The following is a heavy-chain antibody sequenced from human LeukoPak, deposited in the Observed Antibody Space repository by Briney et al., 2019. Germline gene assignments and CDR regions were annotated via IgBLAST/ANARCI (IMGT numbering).Heavy chain of an antibody. CDR2: IYSGGST. D-gene: IGHD5-12*01. CDR1: GFTVSGNY. Sequence: GGSLRLYCAASGFTVSGNYMSWVRQAPGKGLEWVSVIYSGGSTYYADSVKGRFTISRHNSKNTLYLQMNSLRAEDTAVYYCARSGYSGYDLPYFDYWGQGTLVTVSS. V-gene: IGHV3-53*04. J-gene: IGHJ4*02. CDR3: ARSGYSGYDLPYFDY.